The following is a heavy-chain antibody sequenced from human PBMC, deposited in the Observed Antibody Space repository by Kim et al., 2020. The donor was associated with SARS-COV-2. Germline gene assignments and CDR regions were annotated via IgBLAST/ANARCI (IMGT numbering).Heavy chain of an antibody. J-gene: IGHJ6*02. CDR1: GYTFTGYY. Sequence: ASVKVSCKASGYTFTGYYMHWVRQAPGQGLEWMGRINPNSGGTNYAQKFQGRVTMTRDTSISTAYMELSRLRSDDTAVYYCARGRYCSSTSCYGMDVWGQGTTVTVSS. CDR3: ARGRYCSSTSCYGMDV. CDR2: INPNSGGT. D-gene: IGHD2-2*01. V-gene: IGHV1-2*06.